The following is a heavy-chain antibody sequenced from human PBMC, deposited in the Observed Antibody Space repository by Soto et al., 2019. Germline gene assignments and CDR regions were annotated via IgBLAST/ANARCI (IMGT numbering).Heavy chain of an antibody. CDR1: GYTFTGYY. Sequence: GASVKVSCKASGYTFTGYYMHWVRQAPGQGLEWMGWINPNSGGTNYAQKFQGWVTMTRDTSISTAYMELSRLRSDDTAVYYCARDLIAAADSYYYYGMDVWGQGTTVTVSS. CDR2: INPNSGGT. D-gene: IGHD6-13*01. V-gene: IGHV1-2*04. J-gene: IGHJ6*02. CDR3: ARDLIAAADSYYYYGMDV.